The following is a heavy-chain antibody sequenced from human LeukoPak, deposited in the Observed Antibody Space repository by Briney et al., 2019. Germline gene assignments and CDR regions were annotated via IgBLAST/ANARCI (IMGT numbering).Heavy chain of an antibody. Sequence: GGSLRLSCVGSGFTFGNYAMSRVRQAPGKGLQWVSQISANGGATWYTSSARDRFTISRDNSKNTAYLQMSSLTTDDTATYYCVRDPRDTYGTNWFDPWGQGTFLRVSS. CDR2: ISANGGAT. CDR3: VRDPRDTYGTNWFDP. J-gene: IGHJ5*02. D-gene: IGHD1-1*01. CDR1: GFTFGNYA. V-gene: IGHV3-23*01.